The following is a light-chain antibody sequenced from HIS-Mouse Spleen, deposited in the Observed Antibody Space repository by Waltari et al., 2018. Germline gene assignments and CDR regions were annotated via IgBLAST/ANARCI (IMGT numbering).Light chain of an antibody. CDR2: AAS. CDR1: QSISSY. CDR3: QQSYSTLRT. J-gene: IGKJ3*01. V-gene: IGKV1-39*01. Sequence: DIQMTQSPSSLSASVGDRVTITCRASQSISSYLNWYQQKPGKAPKLLIYAASSLQSGVPSRFSGSGSWTEFTLTISSLQPEDFATYYCQQSYSTLRTFGPGTKVDIK.